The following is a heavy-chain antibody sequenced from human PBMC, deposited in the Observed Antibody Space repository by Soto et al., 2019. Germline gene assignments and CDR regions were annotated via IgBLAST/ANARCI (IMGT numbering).Heavy chain of an antibody. Sequence: GSLRLSCAASGFTFSSYGMHWVRQAPGKGLEWVAVISYDGSNKYYADSVKGRFTISRDNSKNTLYLQMNSLRAEDTAVYYCAKYPGYSTYYFDYWGQGTLVTVSS. CDR2: ISYDGSNK. J-gene: IGHJ4*02. CDR1: GFTFSSYG. V-gene: IGHV3-30*18. D-gene: IGHD2-15*01. CDR3: AKYPGYSTYYFDY.